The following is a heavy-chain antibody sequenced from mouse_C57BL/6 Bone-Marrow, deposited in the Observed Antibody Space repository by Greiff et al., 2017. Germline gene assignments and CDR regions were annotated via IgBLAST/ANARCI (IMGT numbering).Heavy chain of an antibody. CDR3: ARENYGSISLFAY. J-gene: IGHJ3*01. V-gene: IGHV3-6*01. CDR2: ISYDGSN. CDR1: GYSITSGYY. D-gene: IGHD1-1*01. Sequence: VQLKESGPGLVKPSQSLSLTCSVTGYSITSGYYWNWIRQFPGNKLEWMGYISYDGSNKYNPSLKNRISLTRDTSKNKFFLKLNAVTTENTPTYYCARENYGSISLFAYWGQGTLVTVSA.